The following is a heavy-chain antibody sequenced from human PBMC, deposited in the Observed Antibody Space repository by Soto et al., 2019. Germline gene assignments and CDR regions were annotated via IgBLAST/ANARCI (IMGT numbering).Heavy chain of an antibody. V-gene: IGHV3-7*01. CDR2: IKGDGSEK. J-gene: IGHJ3*01. D-gene: IGHD3-22*01. Sequence: PGRSLRLSCAASGFTFNNYWMSWVRQAPGKGLEWVANIKGDGSEKSYGDSVKGRFTISRDNAKNSLYLQMNSLRAEDTAVYYCARDQLYYNDISGRPLNAFDVWGQGSMVTVSS. CDR3: ARDQLYYNDISGRPLNAFDV. CDR1: GFTFNNYW.